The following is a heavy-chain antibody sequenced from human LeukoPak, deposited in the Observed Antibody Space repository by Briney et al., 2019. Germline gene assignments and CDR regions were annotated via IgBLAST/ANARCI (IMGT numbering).Heavy chain of an antibody. D-gene: IGHD3-22*01. CDR3: ARDRSGERYHYDSSGYQA. Sequence: GGSLRLSCAASGFTFSDYYMSWIRQAPGKGLEWISYISNSGTTIYYADSVQGRFSISRDNAKNLLYLQMNSLRAEDTALYYCARDRSGERYHYDSSGYQAWGQGTLVTVSS. CDR1: GFTFSDYY. CDR2: ISNSGTTI. J-gene: IGHJ5*02. V-gene: IGHV3-11*01.